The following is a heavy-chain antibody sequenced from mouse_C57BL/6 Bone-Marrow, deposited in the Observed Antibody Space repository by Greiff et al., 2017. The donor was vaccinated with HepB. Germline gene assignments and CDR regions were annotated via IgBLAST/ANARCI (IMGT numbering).Heavy chain of an antibody. D-gene: IGHD1-1*02. J-gene: IGHJ1*03. V-gene: IGHV3-6*01. CDR2: ISYDGSN. CDR1: GYSITSGYS. CDR3: AREGYYGYWYVDV. Sequence: EVQLQESGPGLVKPSQSLSLTCSVTGYSITSGYSWNWIRQFPGNKLEWMGYISYDGSNNYNPSLKNRISITRDTSKNQFFLKLNSVTTEDTATYYCAREGYYGYWYVDVWGTGTTVTVSS.